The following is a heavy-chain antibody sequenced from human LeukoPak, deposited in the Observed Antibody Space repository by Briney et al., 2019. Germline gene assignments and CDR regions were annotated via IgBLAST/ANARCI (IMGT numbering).Heavy chain of an antibody. CDR2: ISGSGGST. CDR1: GFTFSSYA. V-gene: IGHV3-23*01. Sequence: HPGGTLRLSCAASGFTFSSYAMSWVRQAPGKGLKWVSAISGSGGSTYYADSVKGRFTISRDNSKNTLYLQMNSLRAEDTAVYYCAKDPMYYYDSSGYYSVDYFDYWGQGTLVTVSS. D-gene: IGHD3-22*01. J-gene: IGHJ4*02. CDR3: AKDPMYYYDSSGYYSVDYFDY.